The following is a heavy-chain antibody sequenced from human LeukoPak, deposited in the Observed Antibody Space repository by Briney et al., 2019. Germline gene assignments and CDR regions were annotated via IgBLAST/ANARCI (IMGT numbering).Heavy chain of an antibody. V-gene: IGHV1-46*01. CDR1: GYTFTSYY. J-gene: IGHJ4*02. Sequence: ASVKVSCKASGYTFTSYYMHWVRQAPGQGPEWMGIINPSGGSTSYAQKFQGRVTMTRDTSTSTVYMELSSLRSKDTAVYYCARSRGGTTPGYYFDYWGQGTLVTVSS. CDR2: INPSGGST. CDR3: ARSRGGTTPGYYFDY. D-gene: IGHD2-15*01.